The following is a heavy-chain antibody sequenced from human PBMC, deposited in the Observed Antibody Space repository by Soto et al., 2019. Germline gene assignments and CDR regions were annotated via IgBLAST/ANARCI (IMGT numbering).Heavy chain of an antibody. CDR1: GYSFTSYW. V-gene: IGHV5-10-1*01. CDR3: ARLSGDPNYYYYYGMDV. CDR2: IDPSDSYT. J-gene: IGHJ6*02. Sequence: PGESLKISCKGSGYSFTSYWISWVRQMPGKGLEWMGRIDPSDSYTNYSPSFQGHVTISADKSISTAYLQWSSLKASDTAMYYCARLSGDPNYYYYYGMDVWGQGTTVTVSS.